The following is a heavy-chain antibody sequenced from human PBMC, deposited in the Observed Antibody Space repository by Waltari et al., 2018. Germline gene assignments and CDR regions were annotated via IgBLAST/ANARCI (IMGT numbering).Heavy chain of an antibody. CDR3: ARDLPHYYDSSEMGAFDI. CDR2: ISAYNGKT. J-gene: IGHJ3*02. V-gene: IGHV1-18*04. D-gene: IGHD3-22*01. CDR1: GYTFTSYG. Sequence: QVQLVQSGAEVKKPGASVKVSCKASGYTFTSYGISWVRQAPGQGLEWMGGISAYNGKTNYDQKHKGRVTRTTDTATSTAYMELRSLRSDDTAVYYCARDLPHYYDSSEMGAFDIWGQGTMVTVSS.